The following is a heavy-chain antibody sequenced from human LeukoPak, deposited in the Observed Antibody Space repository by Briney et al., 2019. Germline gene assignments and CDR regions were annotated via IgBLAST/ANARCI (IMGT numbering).Heavy chain of an antibody. J-gene: IGHJ6*03. V-gene: IGHV1-69*05. CDR1: GGTFSRYA. CDR2: IIPIFGTA. D-gene: IGHD6-13*01. CDR3: ARAIRGRQQLAPYYYYMDV. Sequence: SVKVSCKASGGTFSRYAISWVRQAPGQGLEWMGGIIPIFGTANYAQKFQGRVTITTDESTSTAYMELSSLRSEDTAVYYCARAIRGRQQLAPYYYYMDVWGKGTTVTVSS.